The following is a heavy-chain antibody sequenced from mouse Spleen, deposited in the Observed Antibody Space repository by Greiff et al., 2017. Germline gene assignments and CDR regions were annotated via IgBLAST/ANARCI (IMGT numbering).Heavy chain of an antibody. CDR3: ARPITTVVATDY. J-gene: IGHJ2*01. V-gene: IGHV1-19*01. CDR2: INPYNGGT. Sequence: VQLQQSGPVLVKPGASVKMSCKASGYTFTDYYMNWVKQSHGKSLEWIGVINPYNGGTSYNQKFKGKATLTVDKSSSTAYMELNSLTSEDSAVYYCARPITTVVATDYWGQGTTLTVSS. D-gene: IGHD1-1*01. CDR1: GYTFTDYY.